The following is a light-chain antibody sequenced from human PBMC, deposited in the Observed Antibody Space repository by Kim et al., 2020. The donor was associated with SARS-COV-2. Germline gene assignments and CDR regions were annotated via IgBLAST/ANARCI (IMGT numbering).Light chain of an antibody. J-gene: IGKJ2*01. CDR1: PSVTSYN. V-gene: IGKV3-20*01. Sequence: PPRERASPSCSASPSVTSYNLAWYQQKPGQAPRLVIYGASHRASGIPDRFSGSGSGTDFTLTINRLEPEDFAVYYCQYYGTSFYTFGQGTKLEI. CDR2: GAS. CDR3: QYYGTSFYT.